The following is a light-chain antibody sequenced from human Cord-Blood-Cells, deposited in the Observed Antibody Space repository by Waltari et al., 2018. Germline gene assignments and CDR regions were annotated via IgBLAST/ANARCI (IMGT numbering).Light chain of an antibody. CDR1: QSVLYSSNNKNY. V-gene: IGKV4-1*01. J-gene: IGKJ2*01. CDR2: WAS. CDR3: QQYYSTPYT. Sequence: DIVMPQSPDSMAVFLGERATIHCNSTQSVLYSSNNKNYLAWYQQKPGQPPKLLIYWASTRESGVPDRFSGSGSGTDFTLTISSLQAEDVAVYYCQQYYSTPYTFGQGTKLEIK.